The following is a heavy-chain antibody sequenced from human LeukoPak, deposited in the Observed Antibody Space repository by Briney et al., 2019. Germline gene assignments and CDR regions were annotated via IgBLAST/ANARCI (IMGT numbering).Heavy chain of an antibody. CDR2: LHYRGNT. CDR3: ARESSTSQTNLFDS. Sequence: PSETLSLTCTVSGDSITSHYWSLIRQPPRKGLEWIGYLHYRGNTNHNSSLKSRMTISLDTSRNQFSLRLSSVTAADTAIYFCARESSTSQTNLFDSWGQGTLVTVSS. CDR1: GDSITSHY. D-gene: IGHD6-6*01. V-gene: IGHV4-59*11. J-gene: IGHJ4*02.